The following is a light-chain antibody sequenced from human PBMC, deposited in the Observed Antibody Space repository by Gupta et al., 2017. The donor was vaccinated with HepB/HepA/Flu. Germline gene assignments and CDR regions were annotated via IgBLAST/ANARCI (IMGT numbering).Light chain of an antibody. J-gene: IGKJ1*01. V-gene: IGKV3-20*01. CDR3: LQDGSSLRT. CDR2: GAS. Sequence: EIVLTQSPGTLSLSPGERATLSCRASQSIINNYLAWYQQKPGQAPRLLMYGASSSSTGIPDRFTGSGSLRDFALNISRLERHDIAVYFTLQDGSSLRTF. CDR1: QSIINNY.